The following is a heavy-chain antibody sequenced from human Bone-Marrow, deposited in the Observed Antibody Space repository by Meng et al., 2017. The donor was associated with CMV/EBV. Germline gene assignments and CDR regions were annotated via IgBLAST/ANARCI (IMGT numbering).Heavy chain of an antibody. D-gene: IGHD3-10*01. CDR2: IYYSGNT. CDR1: AGSISSGGYY. V-gene: IGHV4-30-4*08. J-gene: IGHJ5*02. CDR3: ARDFFPRITMVWGVHGENWFDP. Sequence: SETLSLTCTVSAGSISSGGYYWSWIRQRPGKGLEWIGYIYYSGNTYYNPSLKSRVTISVDTSKNQFSLKLTSVTAADMAVYYCARDFFPRITMVWGVHGENWFDPWGQGTLVTVSS.